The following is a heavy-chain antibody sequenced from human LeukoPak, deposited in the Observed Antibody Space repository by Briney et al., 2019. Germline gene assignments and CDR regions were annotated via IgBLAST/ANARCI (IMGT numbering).Heavy chain of an antibody. J-gene: IGHJ4*02. CDR1: GFTFSSYS. V-gene: IGHV3-21*01. CDR3: ARVGRSGWTVDY. Sequence: GGSLRLSCAASGFTFSSYSMNWVRQAPGKGLEWVSSISSSSSYIYYADSVKGQFTISRDNAKNSLHLQMNSQRAEDTAVYYCARVGRSGWTVDYWGQGTLVTVSS. CDR2: ISSSSSYI. D-gene: IGHD6-19*01.